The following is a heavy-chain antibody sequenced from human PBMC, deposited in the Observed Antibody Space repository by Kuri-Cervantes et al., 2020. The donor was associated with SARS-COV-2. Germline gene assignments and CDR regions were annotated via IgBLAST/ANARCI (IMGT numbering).Heavy chain of an antibody. V-gene: IGHV3-74*03. D-gene: IGHD3-3*01. J-gene: IGHJ6*02. CDR3: ASATNDFWSGFYPHYYYYYGMDV. Sequence: GGSLRLSCAASGFTFNRYWMYWVRQPPGKGLVWVSRINSDGSTTTYADFVKGRFTISRDNAKNTVYLQMNSLRAEDTAVYYCASATNDFWSGFYPHYYYYYGMDVWGQGTTVTVSS. CDR2: INSDGSTT. CDR1: GFTFNRYW.